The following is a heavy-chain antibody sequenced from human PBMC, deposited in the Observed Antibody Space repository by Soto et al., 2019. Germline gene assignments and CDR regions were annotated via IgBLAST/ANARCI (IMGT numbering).Heavy chain of an antibody. Sequence: SETLSLTCTVSGGSISSGDYYWSWIRQPPGKGLEWIGYIYYSGSTYYNPSLKSRVTISVDTSKNQFSLKLSSVTAADTAVYNCARAGGEGYCSSTSCYGGNWFDPWGQGTLVTVSS. V-gene: IGHV4-30-4*01. CDR1: GGSISSGDYY. CDR2: IYYSGST. D-gene: IGHD2-2*01. CDR3: ARAGGEGYCSSTSCYGGNWFDP. J-gene: IGHJ5*02.